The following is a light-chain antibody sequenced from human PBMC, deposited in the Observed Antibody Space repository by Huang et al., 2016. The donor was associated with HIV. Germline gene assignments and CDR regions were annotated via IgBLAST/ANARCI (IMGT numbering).Light chain of an antibody. CDR2: HAS. V-gene: IGKV1-33*01. J-gene: IGKJ2*01. CDR3: QQYDTLPYT. Sequence: DIQMTQSPSSLSASVGDRVTITCQASQDISNYLNWYQQKPGKAPKLLIYHASNLETVVPSRFSGGGFGTHFSFTISGLQPEDVATYYCQQYDTLPYTFGQGTMLEVK. CDR1: QDISNY.